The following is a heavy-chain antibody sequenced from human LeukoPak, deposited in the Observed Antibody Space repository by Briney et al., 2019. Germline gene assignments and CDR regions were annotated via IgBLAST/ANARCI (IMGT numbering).Heavy chain of an antibody. CDR3: ATVQRTEEGGYSYYYIDV. V-gene: IGHV4-39*07. Sequence: SETLSLTCTVSGGSISSSSYYWGWIHQPPGKGLEWIGSIYYSGSTYYNPSLKSRVTISVDTSKNQFSLNLRSVTAADTAVYYCATVQRTEEGGYSYYYIDVWGKGTTVTVSS. D-gene: IGHD1-26*01. CDR1: GGSISSSSYY. J-gene: IGHJ6*03. CDR2: IYYSGST.